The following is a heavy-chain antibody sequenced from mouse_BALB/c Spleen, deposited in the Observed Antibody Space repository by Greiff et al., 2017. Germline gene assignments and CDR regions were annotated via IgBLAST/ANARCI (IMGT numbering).Heavy chain of an antibody. V-gene: IGHV14-3*02. CDR1: GFNIKDTY. D-gene: IGHD2-2*01. CDR3: ARGGTYGSFAY. Sequence: VQLKESGAELVKPGASVKLSCTASGFNIKDTYMHWVKQRPEQGLEWIGRIDPANGNTKYDPKFQGKATITADTSSNTAYLQLSSLTSEDTAVYYCARGGTYGSFAYWGQGTLVTVSA. CDR2: IDPANGNT. J-gene: IGHJ3*01.